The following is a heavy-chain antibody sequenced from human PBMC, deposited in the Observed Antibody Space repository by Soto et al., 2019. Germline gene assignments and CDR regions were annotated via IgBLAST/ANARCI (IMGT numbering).Heavy chain of an antibody. Sequence: GGSLRLSCAASGFTFSSYAMHWVRQAPGKRLEWVAVISYDGSNKYYADSVKGRFTISRDNSKNTLYLQMNSLRAEDTAVYYCVRDGGSSSWYRGGYYYGMDVWGQGTTVTVSS. V-gene: IGHV3-30-3*01. D-gene: IGHD6-13*01. CDR2: ISYDGSNK. CDR1: GFTFSSYA. J-gene: IGHJ6*02. CDR3: VRDGGSSSWYRGGYYYGMDV.